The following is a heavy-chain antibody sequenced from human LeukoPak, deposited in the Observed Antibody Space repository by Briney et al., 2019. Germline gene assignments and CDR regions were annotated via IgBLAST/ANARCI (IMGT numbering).Heavy chain of an antibody. CDR1: GFTFGSYA. CDR3: AKETRYCSSTSCYTDY. V-gene: IGHV3-23*01. CDR2: ISGSGDST. Sequence: PGGSLRLSCAASGFTFGSYAMSWVRQAPGKGLEWVSAISGSGDSTYYADSVKGRFTISRDSPTNTLYLQMNSLRAEDTAVYYCAKETRYCSSTSCYTDYWGQGTLVTVSS. J-gene: IGHJ4*02. D-gene: IGHD2-2*02.